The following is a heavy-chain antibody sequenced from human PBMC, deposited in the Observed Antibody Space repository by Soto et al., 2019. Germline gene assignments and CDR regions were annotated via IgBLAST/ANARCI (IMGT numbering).Heavy chain of an antibody. CDR2: IYSGGST. D-gene: IGHD3-22*01. CDR3: ARELHYYDSSGYFLDYFDY. Sequence: LRLSCAASGFTVSSNYMSWVRQAPGKGLEWVSVIYSGGSTYYADSVKGRFTISRDNSKNTLYLQMNSLRAEDTAVYYCARELHYYDSSGYFLDYFDYWGQGTLVTVSS. J-gene: IGHJ4*02. V-gene: IGHV3-53*01. CDR1: GFTVSSNY.